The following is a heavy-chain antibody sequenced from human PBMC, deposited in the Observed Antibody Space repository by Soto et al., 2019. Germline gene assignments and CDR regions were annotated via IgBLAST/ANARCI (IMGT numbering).Heavy chain of an antibody. CDR1: GFSLSARGVG. V-gene: IGHV2-5*01. J-gene: IGHJ4*02. D-gene: IGHD3-16*01. CDR2: ISWKDDK. CDR3: AHSPWGAAPDY. Sequence: QITLKESGPTLVKPTQTLTLTCTVSGFSLSARGVGVGWFRQPPGKALEWLAIISWKDDKRYSPSLQSRLTLTKDTSKNQVVLTMTDMDPVDTATYYCAHSPWGAAPDYWGQGTLVTVSS.